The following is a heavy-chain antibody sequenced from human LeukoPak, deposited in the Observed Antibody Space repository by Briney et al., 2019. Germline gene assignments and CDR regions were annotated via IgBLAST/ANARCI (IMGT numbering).Heavy chain of an antibody. Sequence: PSETLSLTCAVSGGSISSNSWWGWVRQPPGKGLEWIGEINHSGSTNYNPSLKSRVTISVDTSKNQFSLKLSSVTAADTAVYYCARQAYYYDSSGYLYWGQGTLVTVSS. D-gene: IGHD3-22*01. CDR3: ARQAYYYDSSGYLY. CDR1: GGSISSNSW. V-gene: IGHV4-4*02. J-gene: IGHJ4*02. CDR2: INHSGST.